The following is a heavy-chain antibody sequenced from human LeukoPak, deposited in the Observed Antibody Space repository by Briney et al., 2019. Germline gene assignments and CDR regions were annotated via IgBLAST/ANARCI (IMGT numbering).Heavy chain of an antibody. D-gene: IGHD6-6*01. CDR1: GFTFSSYA. Sequence: GGSLRLSCAASGFTFSSYAMHWVRQAPGKGLEWVAVISYDGSNKYYADSVKGRFTISRDNSKNTLYLQMNSLRAEDTAVYYCARDIRGWYSSSSGRYYYMDVWGKGTTVTVSS. J-gene: IGHJ6*03. CDR2: ISYDGSNK. CDR3: ARDIRGWYSSSSGRYYYMDV. V-gene: IGHV3-30*04.